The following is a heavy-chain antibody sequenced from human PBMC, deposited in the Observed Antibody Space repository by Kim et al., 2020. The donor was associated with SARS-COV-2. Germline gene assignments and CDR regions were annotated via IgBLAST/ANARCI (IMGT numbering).Heavy chain of an antibody. CDR1: GFTFSSYS. V-gene: IGHV3-21*01. D-gene: IGHD1-1*01. CDR2: ISSSSSYI. CDR3: ASPWNDVYYYYGMDV. J-gene: IGHJ6*02. Sequence: GGSLRLSCAASGFTFSSYSMNWVRQAPGKGLEWVSSISSSSSYIYYADSVKGRFTISRDNAKNSLYLQMNSLRAEDTAVYYCASPWNDVYYYYGMDVWGQGTTVTFSS.